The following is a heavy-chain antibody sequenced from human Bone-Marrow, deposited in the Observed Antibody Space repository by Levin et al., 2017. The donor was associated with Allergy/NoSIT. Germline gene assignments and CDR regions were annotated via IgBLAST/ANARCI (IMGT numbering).Heavy chain of an antibody. CDR2: IYWDDDK. CDR1: GFSLSTSGVG. D-gene: IGHD5-18*01. J-gene: IGHJ4*02. Sequence: SGPTLVKPTQTLTLTCTFSGFSLSTSGVGVGWIRQPPGKALEWLALIYWDDDKRYSPSLKSRLTITKDTSKNQVVLTMTNMDPVDTATYYCAHYGPDTAMVDFDYWGQGTLVTVSS. V-gene: IGHV2-5*02. CDR3: AHYGPDTAMVDFDY.